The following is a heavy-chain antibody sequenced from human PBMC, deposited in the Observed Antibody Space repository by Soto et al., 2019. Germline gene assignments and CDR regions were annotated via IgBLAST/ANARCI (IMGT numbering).Heavy chain of an antibody. CDR2: IYYSGST. CDR3: AASCVGCGGFNYYGMDV. CDR1: GDSISSGGYY. D-gene: IGHD2-21*01. J-gene: IGHJ6*02. Sequence: QVQLQESGPGLVKPSQTLSLTCTVSGDSISSGGYYCSWIRQHPGKGLEWIGYIYYSGSTYYNPSLKSRVTISVDTSKNQFSLRLSSVTAADTAVYYCAASCVGCGGFNYYGMDVWGQGTTVTVSS. V-gene: IGHV4-31*03.